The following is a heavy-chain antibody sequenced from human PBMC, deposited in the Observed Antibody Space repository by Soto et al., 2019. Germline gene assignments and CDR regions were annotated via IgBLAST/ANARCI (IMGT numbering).Heavy chain of an antibody. CDR3: AKDFHDYDDDPHFDI. CDR1: GFTFSSYG. D-gene: IGHD4-17*01. CDR2: ISYDGSNK. J-gene: IGHJ4*02. V-gene: IGHV3-30*18. Sequence: PGGSLRLSCAASGFTFSSYGMHWVRQAPGKGLERVAVISYDGSNKYYADSVKGRFTISRHTSKNTQFLHMNCLSAEDTAEYYCAKDFHDYDDDPHFDIGGQGTRNTVSS.